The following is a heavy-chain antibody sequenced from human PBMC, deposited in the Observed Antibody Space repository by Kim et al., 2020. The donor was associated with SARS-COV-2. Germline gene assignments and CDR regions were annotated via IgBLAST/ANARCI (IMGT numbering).Heavy chain of an antibody. Sequence: SETLSLTCTVSGGSISSSSYYWGWIRQPPGKGLEWIGSIYYSGSTYYNPSLKSRVTISVDTSKNQFSLKLSSVTAADTAVYYCARHCSSTSCYEGYSSWGQGTLGTVSS. CDR2: IYYSGST. D-gene: IGHD2-2*01. J-gene: IGHJ5*02. V-gene: IGHV4-39*01. CDR1: GGSISSSSYY. CDR3: ARHCSSTSCYEGYSS.